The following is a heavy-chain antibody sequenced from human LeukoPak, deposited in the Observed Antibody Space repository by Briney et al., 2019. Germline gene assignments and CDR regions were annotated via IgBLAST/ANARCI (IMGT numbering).Heavy chain of an antibody. CDR1: GFTVSSNY. V-gene: IGHV3-53*01. CDR3: ARTYYYDNSGYSDY. J-gene: IGHJ4*02. CDR2: IYSGGST. D-gene: IGHD3-22*01. Sequence: GGSLRLSCAASGFTVSSNYMSWVRQAPGKGLEWVSVIYSGGSTYYADSVKGRFTISRDNSKNTLYLQMNSLRAEDTAVYYCARTYYYDNSGYSDYWGQGTLVTVSS.